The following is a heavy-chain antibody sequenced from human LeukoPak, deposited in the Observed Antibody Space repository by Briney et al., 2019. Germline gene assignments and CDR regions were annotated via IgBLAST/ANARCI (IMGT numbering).Heavy chain of an antibody. CDR2: INHSGST. CDR1: VGSFSGYY. Sequence: SETLSLTCAVYVGSFSGYYWSWVRQPPGKGLEWIGEINHSGSTNYNSSLKSRVTISVDTSKNQFSLKLSSVTAADTAVYYCARGYYGWGSRCHMDVWGKGTTITVS. D-gene: IGHD3-10*01. J-gene: IGHJ6*03. CDR3: ARGYYGWGSRCHMDV. V-gene: IGHV4-34*01.